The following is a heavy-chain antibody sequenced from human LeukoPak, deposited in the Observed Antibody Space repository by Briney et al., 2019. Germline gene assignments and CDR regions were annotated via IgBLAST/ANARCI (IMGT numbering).Heavy chain of an antibody. CDR2: ISGSGGST. J-gene: IGHJ4*02. V-gene: IGHV3-23*01. CDR3: AKDLGVGGGIAVAGTGG. Sequence: GGSLRLSCAASGFTFSSYAMSWVRQAPGKGLEWVSAISGSGGSTYYADSVKGRFTISRDNSKNTLYLQMNSLRAEDTAVYYCAKDLGVGGGIAVAGTGGWGQGTLVTVFS. CDR1: GFTFSSYA. D-gene: IGHD6-13*01.